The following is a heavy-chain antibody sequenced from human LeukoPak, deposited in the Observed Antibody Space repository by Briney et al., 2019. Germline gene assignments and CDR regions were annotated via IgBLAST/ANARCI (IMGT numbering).Heavy chain of an antibody. Sequence: GGSLRLSCAASGFTFSSYGMHRVRQAPGKGLEWVAFIRYDGSNKYYADSVKGRFTISRDNSKNTLYLQMNSLRAEDTAVYYCAKGAGQWFGTLYYFDYWGQGTLVTVSS. CDR2: IRYDGSNK. CDR1: GFTFSSYG. V-gene: IGHV3-30*02. D-gene: IGHD3-10*01. CDR3: AKGAGQWFGTLYYFDY. J-gene: IGHJ4*02.